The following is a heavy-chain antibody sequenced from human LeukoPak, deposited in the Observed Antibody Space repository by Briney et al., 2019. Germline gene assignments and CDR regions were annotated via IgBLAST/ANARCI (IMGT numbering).Heavy chain of an antibody. D-gene: IGHD6-6*01. J-gene: IGHJ4*02. CDR2: IRYGGTNK. V-gene: IGHV3-30*02. Sequence: GGSLRLSCAASGFIFTSYGLHWVRHAPGKGLEWVAFIRYGGTNKYYADSVKGRFTISRDTSKSTLFLQMNSLRAEDTAVYYCARDSSSSAAAIDYWGQGTLVTVSS. CDR3: ARDSSSSAAAIDY. CDR1: GFIFTSYG.